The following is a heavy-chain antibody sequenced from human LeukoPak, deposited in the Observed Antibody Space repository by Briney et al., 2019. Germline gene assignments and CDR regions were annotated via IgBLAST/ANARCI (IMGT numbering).Heavy chain of an antibody. CDR3: AKACLLMVFAPGY. D-gene: IGHD3-16*01. CDR1: GFIFSSYG. Sequence: GGSLRLSCGASGFIFSSYGMSWVRQAPGKGLEWVSTINSGGTNTYYADSVKGRFTISRDNSKNTLYLQMNSLRAEDTAVYYCAKACLLMVFAPGYWGQGTLITVSS. CDR2: INSGGTNT. V-gene: IGHV3-23*01. J-gene: IGHJ4*02.